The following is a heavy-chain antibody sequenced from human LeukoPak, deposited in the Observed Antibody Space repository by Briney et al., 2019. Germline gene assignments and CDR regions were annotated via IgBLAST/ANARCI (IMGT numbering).Heavy chain of an antibody. V-gene: IGHV3-30*02. CDR2: VRFDGNEK. D-gene: IGHD3-22*01. J-gene: IGHJ4*02. Sequence: GGSLRLSCAASGFTFSYYGMHWVRQAPGKGLEWVGFVRFDGNEKYYADSVKGRFTISRDTSRNTLYLQMNSLRAEDTAVYYCAKERPDSIVEVENFDYWGQGTLVTVSS. CDR1: GFTFSYYG. CDR3: AKERPDSIVEVENFDY.